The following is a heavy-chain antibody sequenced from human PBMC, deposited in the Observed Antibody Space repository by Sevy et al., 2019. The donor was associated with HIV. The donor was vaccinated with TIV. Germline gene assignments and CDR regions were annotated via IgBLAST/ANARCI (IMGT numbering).Heavy chain of an antibody. V-gene: IGHV4-30-4*01. CDR1: GGSITTTDYY. CDR2: IHFSGNT. J-gene: IGHJ3*01. Sequence: SETLSLTCTVSGGSITTTDYYWSWIRQSPTKGLEWIGYIHFSGNTYYNPSLRSRLSMSVDASRHRFSLNLRSVTAADTAVYYCARGVGGPAVMIRVGGVKYAFDFWGQGRMVTVSS. D-gene: IGHD3-16*01. CDR3: ARGVGGPAVMIRVGGVKYAFDF.